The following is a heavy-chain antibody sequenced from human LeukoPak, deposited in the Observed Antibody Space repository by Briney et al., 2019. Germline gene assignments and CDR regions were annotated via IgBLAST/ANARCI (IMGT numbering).Heavy chain of an antibody. J-gene: IGHJ4*02. CDR3: ASLYGSGSFYQKHQYYFDY. Sequence: SETLSLTCTVSGGSISSSSYYWGWIRQPPGKGLEWIGSIYYSGSTYYNPSLKSRVTISVDMSKNQFFLKLSSVTAADTAVFYCASLYGSGSFYQKHQYYFDYWGQGTLVTVSS. CDR2: IYYSGST. CDR1: GGSISSSSYY. V-gene: IGHV4-39*01. D-gene: IGHD3-10*01.